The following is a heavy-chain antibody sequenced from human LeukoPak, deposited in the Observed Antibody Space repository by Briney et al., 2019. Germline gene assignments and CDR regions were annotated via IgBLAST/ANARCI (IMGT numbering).Heavy chain of an antibody. CDR2: ISYGGSNK. D-gene: IGHD2/OR15-2a*01. CDR1: GFTFSSYA. CDR3: ARPSMVYYYYGMDV. V-gene: IGHV3-30-3*01. Sequence: GRSLRLSCAASGFTFSSYAMHWVRQAPGKGLEWVAVISYGGSNKYHADSVKGRFTISRDNSKNTLYLQMNSLRAEDTAVYYCARPSMVYYYYGMDVWGQGTTVTVSS. J-gene: IGHJ6*02.